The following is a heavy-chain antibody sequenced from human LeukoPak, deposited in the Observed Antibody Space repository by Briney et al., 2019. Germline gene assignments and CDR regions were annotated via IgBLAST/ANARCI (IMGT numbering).Heavy chain of an antibody. CDR2: ISWNSGSI. CDR1: GFTFDDYA. J-gene: IGHJ5*02. Sequence: PGGSLRLSCAASGFTFDDYAMHWVRQAPGKGLEWVSGISWNSGSIGYADSVKGRFTISRDNAKNSLYLQLNSLRAEDTALYYCAKDSGIAVAGHGDNWFDPWGQGTLVTVSS. V-gene: IGHV3-9*01. D-gene: IGHD6-19*01. CDR3: AKDSGIAVAGHGDNWFDP.